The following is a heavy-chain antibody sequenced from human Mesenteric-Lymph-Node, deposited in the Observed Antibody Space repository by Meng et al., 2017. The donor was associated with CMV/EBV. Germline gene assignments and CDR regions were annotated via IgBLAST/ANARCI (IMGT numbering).Heavy chain of an antibody. V-gene: IGHV3-7*01. CDR2: INQGGSEK. CDR1: GFNFNSYW. CDR3: TRENAFDI. Sequence: GESLKISCAASGFNFNSYWMSWVRQAPGKGLEWVAHINQGGSEKYHVGSVKGRFTISRDNAKNSLHLQMNSLRAEDTAVYYCTRENAFDIWGQGTMVTVSS. J-gene: IGHJ3*02.